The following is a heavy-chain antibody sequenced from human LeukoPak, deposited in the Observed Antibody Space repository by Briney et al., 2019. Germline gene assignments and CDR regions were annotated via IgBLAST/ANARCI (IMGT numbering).Heavy chain of an antibody. V-gene: IGHV4-39*01. J-gene: IGHJ4*02. CDR2: ISYGGTT. CDR1: GDSVSNSPYS. D-gene: IGHD5-24*01. Sequence: SETLSLTCTVSGDSVSNSPYSWGWVRQPPGKGLEWIGAISYGGTTYSSPSLKSRVTMDLDKSRNRFSLKLTSVTAADTAVYYCGGNNSYHFQYWGQGALVTGSS. CDR3: GGNNSYHFQY.